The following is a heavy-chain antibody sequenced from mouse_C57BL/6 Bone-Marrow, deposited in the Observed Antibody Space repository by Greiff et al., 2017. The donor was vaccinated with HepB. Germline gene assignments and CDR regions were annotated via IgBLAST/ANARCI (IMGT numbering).Heavy chain of an antibody. D-gene: IGHD2-3*01. J-gene: IGHJ1*03. CDR1: GFTFSSYG. V-gene: IGHV5-6*01. Sequence: EVKLVESGGDLVKPGGSLKLSCAASGFTFSSYGMSWVRQTPDKRLEWVATISSGGSYTYYPDSVKGRFTISRDNAKNTLYLQMSSLKSEDTAMYYCARHTPRWLLRTPGYFDVWGTGTTVTVSS. CDR2: ISSGGSYT. CDR3: ARHTPRWLLRTPGYFDV.